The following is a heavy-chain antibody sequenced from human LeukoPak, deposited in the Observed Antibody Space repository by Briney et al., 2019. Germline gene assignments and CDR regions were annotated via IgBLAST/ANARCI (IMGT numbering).Heavy chain of an antibody. Sequence: GGSLRLSCAASGFTFSNYHIHWVRQPSGKGLEWVSRIKSDGTNTNYADSVKGRFTISRDNAKNTAYLNMNSLRLEDTATYYCVRRSITGTTDYFDYWGQGTLVTVSS. J-gene: IGHJ4*02. D-gene: IGHD1-20*01. CDR3: VRRSITGTTDYFDY. CDR1: GFTFSNYH. V-gene: IGHV3-74*01. CDR2: IKSDGTNT.